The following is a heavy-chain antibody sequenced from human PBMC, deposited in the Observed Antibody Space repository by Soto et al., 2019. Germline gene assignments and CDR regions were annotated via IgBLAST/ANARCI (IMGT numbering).Heavy chain of an antibody. J-gene: IGHJ4*02. Sequence: EVQLLESGGGLVQPGGSLRLSCAASGFTFSSYAMSWVRQAPGKGLEWVSAISGSGGSTYYADSVKGRFTISRDNSKNPLYLQMNSLRAEDTAVYYCANAPTRLYTFDYWGQGTLVTVAS. CDR2: ISGSGGST. D-gene: IGHD2-2*02. CDR3: ANAPTRLYTFDY. V-gene: IGHV3-23*01. CDR1: GFTFSSYA.